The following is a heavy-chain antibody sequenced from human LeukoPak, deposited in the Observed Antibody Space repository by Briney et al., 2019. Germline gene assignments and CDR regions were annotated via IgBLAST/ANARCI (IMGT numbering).Heavy chain of an antibody. V-gene: IGHV3-11*01. D-gene: IGHD3-10*01. CDR1: GFTFSDYY. J-gene: IGHJ5*02. Sequence: PGGSLRLSCAASGFTFSDYYMSWIRQAPGKGLERVAYISSSGSTIYYADSVKGRFTISRDNAKNSLYLQMNSLRAEDTAVYYCAKDLSHYGSGSYGSWGQGTLVTVSS. CDR2: ISSSGSTI. CDR3: AKDLSHYGSGSYGS.